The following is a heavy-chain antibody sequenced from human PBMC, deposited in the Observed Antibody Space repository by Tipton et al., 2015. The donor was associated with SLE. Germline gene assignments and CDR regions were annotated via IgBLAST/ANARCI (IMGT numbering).Heavy chain of an antibody. CDR3: ASGRITMVRGVTAFDI. CDR2: TYYRSKWYN. V-gene: IGHV6-1*01. D-gene: IGHD3-10*01. J-gene: IGHJ3*02. Sequence: GLVKPSQTLSLTCAISGDSVSSNSAAWNWIRQSPSRGLEWLGRTYYRSKWYNDYALSVKSRITINPDTSKNQFSLQLNSVTPEDTAVYYCASGRITMVRGVTAFDIWGQGTMVTVSS. CDR1: GDSVSSNSAA.